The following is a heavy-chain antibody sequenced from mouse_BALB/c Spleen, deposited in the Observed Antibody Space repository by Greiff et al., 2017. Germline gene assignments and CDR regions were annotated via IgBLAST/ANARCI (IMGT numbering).Heavy chain of an antibody. J-gene: IGHJ3*01. CDR3: ASAGTRAWFAY. Sequence: VKLMESGPGLVQPSQSLSITCTVSGFSFTSYGVHWVRQSPGKGLEWLGVIWSGGSTDYNAAFISRLSISKDNSKSQVSFKMNSLQANDTAIYYCASAGTRAWFAYWGQGTLVTVSA. CDR2: IWSGGST. CDR1: GFSFTSYG. V-gene: IGHV2-2*02. D-gene: IGHD4-1*01.